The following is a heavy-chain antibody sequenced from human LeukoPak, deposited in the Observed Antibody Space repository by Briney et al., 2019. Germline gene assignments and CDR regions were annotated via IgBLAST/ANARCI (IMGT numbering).Heavy chain of an antibody. J-gene: IGHJ5*02. CDR3: ARGGSVSNWFDP. Sequence: KTSETLSLTCAVSGGSISSGGYSWSWIRQPPGKGLEWIGYIYHRGSTYYNPSLKSRVTISVDRSKNQFSLKLSSVTAADTAVYYCARGGSVSNWFDPWGQGTLVTVSS. V-gene: IGHV4-30-2*01. CDR2: IYHRGST. CDR1: GGSISSGGYS.